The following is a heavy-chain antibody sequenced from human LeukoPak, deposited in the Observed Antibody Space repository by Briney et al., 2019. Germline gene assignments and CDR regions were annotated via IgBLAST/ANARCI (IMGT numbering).Heavy chain of an antibody. CDR1: GGSISSYY. CDR2: IYYSGST. V-gene: IGHV4-59*01. Sequence: SETLSLTCTVSGGSISSYYWSWIRQPPGKGLEWIGYIYYSGSTSYNPSLKSRVTISVDTSKNQFSLKLSSVTAADTAVYYCARGYSGSYGGFDYWGQGTLVTVSS. J-gene: IGHJ4*02. CDR3: ARGYSGSYGGFDY. D-gene: IGHD1-26*01.